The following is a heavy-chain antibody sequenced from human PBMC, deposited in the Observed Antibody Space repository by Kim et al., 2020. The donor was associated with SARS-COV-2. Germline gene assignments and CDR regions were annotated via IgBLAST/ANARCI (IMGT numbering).Heavy chain of an antibody. D-gene: IGHD5-18*01. CDR3: ARQDTAMVRIDY. J-gene: IGHJ4*02. CDR2: IYYSGST. CDR1: GGSISSSSYY. Sequence: SETLSLTCTVSGGSISSSSYYWGWIRQPPGKGLEWIGSIYYSGSTYYNPSLKSRVTISVDTSKNQFSLKLSSVTAADTAVYYCARQDTAMVRIDYWGQGTLVTVSS. V-gene: IGHV4-39*01.